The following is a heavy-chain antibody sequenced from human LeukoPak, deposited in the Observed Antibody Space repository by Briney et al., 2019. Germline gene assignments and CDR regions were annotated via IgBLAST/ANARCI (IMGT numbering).Heavy chain of an antibody. D-gene: IGHD3-10*01. V-gene: IGHV3-30*02. Sequence: PGGSLRLSCAASGFTFSSYGMHWVRQAPGKGLEWVAFIRYDGGNKYYADSVKGRFTISRDNSKNTLYLQMGSLRTEDMAVYYCARDDVLGDLFTDWYFDLWGRGTLVTVSS. CDR3: ARDDVLGDLFTDWYFDL. CDR2: IRYDGGNK. CDR1: GFTFSSYG. J-gene: IGHJ2*01.